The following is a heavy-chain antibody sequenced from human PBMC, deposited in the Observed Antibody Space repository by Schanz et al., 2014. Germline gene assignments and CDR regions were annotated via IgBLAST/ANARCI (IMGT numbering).Heavy chain of an antibody. Sequence: EVQLLESGGGLVQPGGSLRLSCAASGFTFSAYAMTWVRQIPGKGLEWVSAISASGGTTYYADSVKGRFTISRDNSKNTLYLQMNSLRAEDTAVYYCAKTPREYCNYDNCPNWFVSWGQGTLVTASS. V-gene: IGHV3-23*01. CDR2: ISASGGTT. D-gene: IGHD2-15*01. CDR3: AKTPREYCNYDNCPNWFVS. J-gene: IGHJ5*01. CDR1: GFTFSAYA.